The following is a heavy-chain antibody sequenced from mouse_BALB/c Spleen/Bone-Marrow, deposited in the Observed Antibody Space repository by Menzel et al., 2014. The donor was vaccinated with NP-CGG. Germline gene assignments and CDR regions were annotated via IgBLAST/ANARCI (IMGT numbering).Heavy chain of an antibody. CDR2: ISTYYGDA. D-gene: IGHD3-2*01. CDR1: GYTFTDYA. Sequence: QVQLQQSGAELVRPGVSVKISCKDSGYTFTDYAMHWVKQSHAKSLEWIGVISTYYGDASYNQKFKGKATMTVDKSSSTAYMELARLTSEDSAIYCCARRADSSGYVDAMDYWGQGTSVTVSS. J-gene: IGHJ4*01. V-gene: IGHV1S137*01. CDR3: ARRADSSGYVDAMDY.